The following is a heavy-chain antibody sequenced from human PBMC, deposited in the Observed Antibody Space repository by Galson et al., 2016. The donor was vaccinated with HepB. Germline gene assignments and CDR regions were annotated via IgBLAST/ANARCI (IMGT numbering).Heavy chain of an antibody. CDR1: GGSISSTTYY. CDR3: VREDYAIPPWWYFDL. V-gene: IGHV4-39*07. D-gene: IGHD4/OR15-4a*01. CDR2: IYYSGST. J-gene: IGHJ2*01. Sequence: LSLTCTVSGGSISSTTYYWGWIRQPPGKGLEWIGCIYYSGSTYYNPSLKSRVTISLDTSKNQFSLMLNSVTAADTALYYCVREDYAIPPWWYFDLWGRGSLVTVSS.